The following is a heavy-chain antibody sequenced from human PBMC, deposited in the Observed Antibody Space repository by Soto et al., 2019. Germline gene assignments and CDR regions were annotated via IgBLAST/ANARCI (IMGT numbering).Heavy chain of an antibody. J-gene: IGHJ6*02. CDR2: IYHSGST. Sequence: SETLSLTCAVSGGSISSGGYFWSWIRQPPGKGLEWIGYIYHSGSTYYNPSLKSRVSISVDRSKNQFFLKLSSVTAADTAVYYCARSPDSSGYYPRRYYYGMDVWGQGTTVTVSS. CDR3: ARSPDSSGYYPRRYYYGMDV. CDR1: GGSISSGGYF. D-gene: IGHD3-22*01. V-gene: IGHV4-30-2*01.